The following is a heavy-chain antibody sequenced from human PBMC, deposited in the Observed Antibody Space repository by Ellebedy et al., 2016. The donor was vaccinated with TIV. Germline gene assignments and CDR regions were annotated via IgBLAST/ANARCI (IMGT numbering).Heavy chain of an antibody. J-gene: IGHJ4*02. D-gene: IGHD6-13*01. CDR1: GFTFSSYA. Sequence: PGGSLRLSCAASGFTFSSYAMSWVRQAPGKGLEWISSISSSSSYIYYADSVKGRFTISRDNAKNSLYLQMNSLRAEDTAVYYCARLGVIAAAGASDYWGQGTLVIVSS. CDR3: ARLGVIAAAGASDY. CDR2: ISSSSSYI. V-gene: IGHV3-21*01.